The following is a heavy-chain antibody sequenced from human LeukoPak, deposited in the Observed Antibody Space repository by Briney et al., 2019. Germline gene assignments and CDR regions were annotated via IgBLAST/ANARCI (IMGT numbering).Heavy chain of an antibody. Sequence: GESLKISCKASEYSFTSYWIGWVRQMPGKGLEWVGNIQPGNPEIRYSPSFQGQVTLSADKSISTAYLQWSSLKASDTATYYCARHPLGDLYPFDYWGQGTLVTVSS. V-gene: IGHV5-51*01. D-gene: IGHD2-21*02. CDR2: IQPGNPEI. J-gene: IGHJ4*02. CDR3: ARHPLGDLYPFDY. CDR1: EYSFTSYW.